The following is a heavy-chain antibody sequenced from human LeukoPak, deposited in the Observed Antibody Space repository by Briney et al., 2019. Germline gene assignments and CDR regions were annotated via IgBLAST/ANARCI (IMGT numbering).Heavy chain of an antibody. CDR3: ARGLDSPGIAVAGTNYFDY. D-gene: IGHD6-19*01. Sequence: SETLSPTCAVYGGSFSGYYWSWIRQPPGKGLEWIGEINHSGSTNYNPSLKSRVTISVDTSKNQFSLKLSSVTAADTAVYYCARGLDSPGIAVAGTNYFDYWGQGTLVTVSS. CDR2: INHSGST. J-gene: IGHJ4*02. CDR1: GGSFSGYY. V-gene: IGHV4-34*01.